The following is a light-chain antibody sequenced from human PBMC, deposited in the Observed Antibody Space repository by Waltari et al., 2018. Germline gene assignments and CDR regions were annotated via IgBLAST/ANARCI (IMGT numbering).Light chain of an antibody. CDR3: SAYTYSSPFAWA. Sequence: QSALPQPASVSGSPRQSITLSCTGSRRDIGASYLVSGSQKHPGKAPKLIIFDVNKWPSGISDRVSGSKSGNTASLTISRLQTGDEADYFCSAYTYSSPFAWAFGGGTKVTVL. CDR1: RRDIGASYL. J-gene: IGLJ3*02. CDR2: DVN. V-gene: IGLV2-14*03.